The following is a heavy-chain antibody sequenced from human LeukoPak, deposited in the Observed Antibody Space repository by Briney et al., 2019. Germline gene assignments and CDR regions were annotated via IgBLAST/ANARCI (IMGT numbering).Heavy chain of an antibody. CDR1: GGSISSYY. J-gene: IGHJ4*02. CDR2: IYYSGST. Sequence: SETLSLTCTVSGGSISSYYWSWIRQPPGKGLEWIGYIYYSGSTNYNPSLKSRVTISVDTSKNQFSLKLSSVTAADTAVYYCARVGSKIAAGNDYWGQGTLVTVSS. D-gene: IGHD6-13*01. CDR3: ARVGSKIAAGNDY. V-gene: IGHV4-59*01.